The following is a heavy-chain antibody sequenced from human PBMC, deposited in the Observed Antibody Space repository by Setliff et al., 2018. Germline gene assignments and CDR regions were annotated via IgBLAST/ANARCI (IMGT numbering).Heavy chain of an antibody. V-gene: IGHV3-11*04. D-gene: IGHD3-16*01. J-gene: IGHJ4*02. CDR1: GFTFSDYY. CDR2: ISTSGTNV. Sequence: GSLRLSCAASGFTFSDYYMSWFRQAPGKGLEWVSYISTSGTNVYYADSVKGRFTISRDNAKKSIYLQMNSLRAEDTAVYYCARDGGEYWGQGTLVTVSS. CDR3: ARDGGEY.